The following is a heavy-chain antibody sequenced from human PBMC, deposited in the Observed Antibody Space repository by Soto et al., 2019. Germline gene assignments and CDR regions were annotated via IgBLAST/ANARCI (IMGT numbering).Heavy chain of an antibody. CDR3: EEGSYSGRYADFDY. D-gene: IGHD1-26*01. Sequence: PGGSLSLSCAASGFTFSINALPWVRQAQGEGLGRAAVISIDGSNKSYSDPAMGSFTTSRDNSKNTLFFQMISSVVEATAAFYFEEGSYSGRYADFDYWGRGTLVTVSS. CDR1: GFTFSINA. J-gene: IGHJ4*02. V-gene: IGHV3-30*18. CDR2: ISIDGSNK.